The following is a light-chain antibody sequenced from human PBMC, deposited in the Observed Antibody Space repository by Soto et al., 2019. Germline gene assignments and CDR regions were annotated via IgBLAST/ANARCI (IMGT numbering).Light chain of an antibody. CDR2: EVT. CDR3: SSVTTTHTLL. CDR1: SSDVGGYNY. V-gene: IGLV2-14*01. J-gene: IGLJ2*01. Sequence: QSALTQPASVSGSLGQSITISCSGASSDVGGYNYVSWYQQHPGTAPKLIMFEVTNRPSGVSYRFAGSKSGNTASLTISGLQAEDEADYYCSSVTTTHTLLVGGGTKLTVL.